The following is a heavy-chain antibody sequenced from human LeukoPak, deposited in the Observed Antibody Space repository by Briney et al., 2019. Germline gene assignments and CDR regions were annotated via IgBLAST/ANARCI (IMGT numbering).Heavy chain of an antibody. Sequence: GGSLRLSCAASGSTFSNYAMHWVRQAPGKGLEWVAVISYDGSNKYYADSVKGRFTISRDNSKNTLYLQMNSLRAEDTAVYYCAKDLWGYYDSSGYSGFDYWGQGTLVTVSS. D-gene: IGHD3-22*01. CDR3: AKDLWGYYDSSGYSGFDY. J-gene: IGHJ4*02. V-gene: IGHV3-30*18. CDR2: ISYDGSNK. CDR1: GSTFSNYA.